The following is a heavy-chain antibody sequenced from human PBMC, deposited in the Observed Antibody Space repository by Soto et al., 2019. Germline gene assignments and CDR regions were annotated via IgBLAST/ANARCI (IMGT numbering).Heavy chain of an antibody. CDR2: IDPSGGGT. D-gene: IGHD2-15*01. CDR3: ARDRVDCSGGNCWRSVEDT. CDR1: GYTFTIYY. Sequence: QVQLVQSGAEVKKPGASVKVSCKASGYTFTIYYMHWVRQAPGQGLEWMGIIDPSGGGTSYAQKFQGRLAMTRDTSTSTVDMEVSSLGSEDTAVYYCARDRVDCSGGNCWRSVEDTWGQGTLVTVSS. J-gene: IGHJ5*02. V-gene: IGHV1-46*01.